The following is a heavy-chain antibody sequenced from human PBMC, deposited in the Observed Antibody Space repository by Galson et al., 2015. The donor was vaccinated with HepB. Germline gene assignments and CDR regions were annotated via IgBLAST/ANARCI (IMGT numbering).Heavy chain of an antibody. D-gene: IGHD3-3*01. CDR2: VSGSGITT. V-gene: IGHV3-23*01. CDR1: GFSFGSCA. J-gene: IGHJ4*02. Sequence: SLRLSCAASGFSFGSCAMSWARQAPGKGLEWVSTVSGSGITTYYSDSVTGRFTISRDNSKNTVNLHMSSLRAEDTAIYYCAKDPDYDFYSGKGTTFHSWGQGTLVTVSS. CDR3: AKDPDYDFYSGKGTTFHS.